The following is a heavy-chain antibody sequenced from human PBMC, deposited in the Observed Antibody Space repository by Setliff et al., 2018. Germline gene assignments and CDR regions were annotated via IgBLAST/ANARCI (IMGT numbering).Heavy chain of an antibody. CDR2: IYYSGTT. CDR3: ARGRGSGGNPLWY. J-gene: IGHJ4*02. CDR1: GGSIISHY. Sequence: ETLSLTCTVSGGSIISHYWNWIRQTPGKGLEWIGYIYYSGTTNYNPPPKSRVTISVDTSKNHFSLRLSSVTAADTAVYYCARGRGSGGNPLWYWGQGTLVTVSS. D-gene: IGHD2-15*01. V-gene: IGHV4-59*11.